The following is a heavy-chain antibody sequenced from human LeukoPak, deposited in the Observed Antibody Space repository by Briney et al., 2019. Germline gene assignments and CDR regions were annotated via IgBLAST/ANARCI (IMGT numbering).Heavy chain of an antibody. CDR1: GGSISRGDKY. CDR3: ARVTRWAGLDF. J-gene: IGHJ4*02. V-gene: IGHV4-30-4*01. CDR2: IYYSGRT. Sequence: PSEPLSLTCNLSGGSISRGDKYWSRIRQPPGKGLEWIGYIYYSGRTYYNPSLKSRLTISVDTSENQFSLHLTSVTAADTAVYFCARVTRWAGLDFWGQGTLVTVSS. D-gene: IGHD2-21*02.